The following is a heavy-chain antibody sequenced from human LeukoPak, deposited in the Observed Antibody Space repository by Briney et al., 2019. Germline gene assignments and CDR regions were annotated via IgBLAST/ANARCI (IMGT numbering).Heavy chain of an antibody. Sequence: SETLSLTCGVYDESFSGYYWSWIRQPPGKGLEWIGEINQSGSTNYNPSLKSRVTISVDTSKNQFSLKLSSVTAADTAVYYCARLGYCSGGSCYPNWFDPWGQGTLVTVSS. J-gene: IGHJ5*02. D-gene: IGHD2-15*01. CDR3: ARLGYCSGGSCYPNWFDP. CDR2: INQSGST. CDR1: DESFSGYY. V-gene: IGHV4-34*01.